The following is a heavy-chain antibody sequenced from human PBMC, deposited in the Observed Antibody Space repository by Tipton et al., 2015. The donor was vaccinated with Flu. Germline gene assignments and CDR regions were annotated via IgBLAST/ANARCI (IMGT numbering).Heavy chain of an antibody. CDR3: ASPHYLARYFMY. Sequence: SLRLSCAASGFTFSSAAMSWVRQAPGKGLEWVSAITGGGGSTYYADSVKGRFTISRDDSKSTLYLQMDSLRAEDTAVYYCASPHYLARYFMYWGQGALVTVSS. CDR2: ITGGGGST. D-gene: IGHD3-9*01. J-gene: IGHJ4*02. V-gene: IGHV3-23*01. CDR1: GFTFSSAA.